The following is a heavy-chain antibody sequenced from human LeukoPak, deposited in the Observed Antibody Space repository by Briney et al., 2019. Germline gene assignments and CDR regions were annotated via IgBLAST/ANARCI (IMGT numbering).Heavy chain of an antibody. CDR1: GDSVSSNSAS. CDR2: TYYRSKWCN. D-gene: IGHD4/OR15-4a*01. Sequence: SQTLSLICAISGDSVSSNSASWNWIRQSPSSGLEWLGRTYYRSKWCNEYAVSVKSRITINPDTSKNQFSLQLNSVTPDDTAVYYCARAQGCLDLWGRGTLVTVSS. J-gene: IGHJ2*01. CDR3: ARAQGCLDL. V-gene: IGHV6-1*01.